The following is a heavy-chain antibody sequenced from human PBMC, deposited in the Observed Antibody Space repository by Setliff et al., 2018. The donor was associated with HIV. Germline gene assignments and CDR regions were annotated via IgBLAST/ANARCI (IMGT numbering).Heavy chain of an antibody. D-gene: IGHD1-26*01. V-gene: IGHV4-61*09. Sequence: SETLSLTCAVSGVSISSGPYYWGWIRQPPGKGLEWIGHIYTNGYTNYNPSLKSRVTTSVDTSKNHFSLKLNSVTAADTAVYYCARALDSGSFPRELDYWGQGTLVTVPQ. CDR3: ARALDSGSFPRELDY. CDR1: GVSISSGPYY. J-gene: IGHJ4*02. CDR2: IYTNGYT.